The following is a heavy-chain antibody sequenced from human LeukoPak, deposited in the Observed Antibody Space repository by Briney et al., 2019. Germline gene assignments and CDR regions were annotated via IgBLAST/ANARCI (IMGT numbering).Heavy chain of an antibody. Sequence: ASVKVSCKASGYTFSNYAINWVRQAPGKGLEWMGWINANTGNPTYALGFTGRFVLSLDTSVSTAYLQISSLKAEDTAVYYCARGDSGPTYNSNWYETDYWGQGTLVTVSS. D-gene: IGHD6-13*01. CDR1: GYTFSNYA. J-gene: IGHJ4*02. V-gene: IGHV7-4-1*02. CDR2: INANTGNP. CDR3: ARGDSGPTYNSNWYETDY.